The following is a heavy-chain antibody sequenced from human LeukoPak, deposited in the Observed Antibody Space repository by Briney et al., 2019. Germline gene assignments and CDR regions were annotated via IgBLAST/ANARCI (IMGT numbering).Heavy chain of an antibody. J-gene: IGHJ5*02. V-gene: IGHV4-34*01. CDR2: INHSGST. CDR3: ARRIAAAGMRRFWFDP. Sequence: PSETLSLTCAVYGGSFSGYYWSWIRQPPGKGLEWIGEINHSGSTNYNPSLKSRVTISVDTSKNQFSLKLSSVTAADTAVYYCARRIAAAGMRRFWFDPWGQGTLVTVSS. CDR1: GGSFSGYY. D-gene: IGHD6-13*01.